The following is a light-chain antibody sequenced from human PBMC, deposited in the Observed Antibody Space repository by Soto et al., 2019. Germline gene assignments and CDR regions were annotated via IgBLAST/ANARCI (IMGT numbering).Light chain of an antibody. V-gene: IGKV1-39*01. CDR3: QQGSFPVT. CDR1: QSISTY. J-gene: IGKJ4*01. Sequence: DIQMTQSPASLSASLGDRATLTCRASQSISTYLNWYQQKLGNAPKLLISDASSLRGGVPSRFSGSGSGTAFTITSSSLQDDDFAYYYWQQGSFPVTFGGGTKLEIK. CDR2: DAS.